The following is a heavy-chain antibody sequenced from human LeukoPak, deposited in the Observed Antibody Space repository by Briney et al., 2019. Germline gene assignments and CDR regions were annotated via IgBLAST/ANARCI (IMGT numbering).Heavy chain of an antibody. CDR2: ISTNGVNT. D-gene: IGHD6-6*01. CDR1: GYTCGNYA. CDR3: AKGSAAARPYYFDS. Sequence: GGSLRLSCQTSGYTCGNYAMSWVRQAQGKELEWIPAISTNGVNTYYADSVKGRFTISRDNSRHTLSLQMNGLRADDTAVYYCAKGSAAARPYYFDSWGQGTLVAVSS. J-gene: IGHJ4*02. V-gene: IGHV3-23*01.